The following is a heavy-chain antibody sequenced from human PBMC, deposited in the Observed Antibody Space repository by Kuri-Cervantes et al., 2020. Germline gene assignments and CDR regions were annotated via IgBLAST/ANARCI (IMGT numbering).Heavy chain of an antibody. CDR3: ARDAAYDFWSGYYRPLYYYGMDV. D-gene: IGHD3-3*01. Sequence: GGSLRLSCAASGFTFSSYDMHWVRQVTGKGLEWVSAIATTGDTYYSGSVKGRFTISRDNSKNTLYLQMNSLRAEDTAVYYCARDAAYDFWSGYYRPLYYYGMDVWGQGTTVTVSS. J-gene: IGHJ6*02. CDR2: IATTGDT. V-gene: IGHV3-13*01. CDR1: GFTFSSYD.